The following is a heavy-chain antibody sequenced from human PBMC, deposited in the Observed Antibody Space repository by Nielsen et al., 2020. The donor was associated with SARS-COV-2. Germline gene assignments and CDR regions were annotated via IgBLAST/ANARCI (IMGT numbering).Heavy chain of an antibody. CDR2: ISGDGGST. D-gene: IGHD3-22*01. Sequence: GESLKISCAASGFTFDDYAMHWVRQAPGKGLEWVSLISGDGGSTYYAESVKGRFTISRDNSKNSLYLQMNSLRTEDTALYYCAKDINYYDSSGYIYWGQGTLVTVSS. CDR1: GFTFDDYA. J-gene: IGHJ4*02. V-gene: IGHV3-43*02. CDR3: AKDINYYDSSGYIY.